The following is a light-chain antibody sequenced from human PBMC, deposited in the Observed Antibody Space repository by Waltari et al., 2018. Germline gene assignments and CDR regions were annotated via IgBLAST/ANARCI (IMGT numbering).Light chain of an antibody. J-gene: IGLJ2*01. V-gene: IGLV2-14*03. CDR1: SSDVGGYNY. CDR3: SSYISSDTLEL. CDR2: DVS. Sequence: HSALTQPASVSGSPGQSLTIPYTGTSSDVGGYNYVSWYQQHPGKAPKLMIFDVSYRPSAISNRFSGSKSGNTASLTISGLQAEDEADYYCSSYISSDTLELFGGGTSLTVL.